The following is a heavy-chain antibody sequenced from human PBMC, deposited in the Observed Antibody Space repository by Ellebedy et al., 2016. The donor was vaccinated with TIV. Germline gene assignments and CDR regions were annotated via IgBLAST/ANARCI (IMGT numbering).Heavy chain of an antibody. D-gene: IGHD3-3*01. CDR3: SRDGREWSRDC. CDR1: GFTFNISG. J-gene: IGHJ4*02. Sequence: GESLKISXAASGFTFNISGVTWVRQRPGKGLEWVATVSRGREAYYADPFKGRFFISRDNDLNSVFLQLNNLRVEDTAVYYCSRDGREWSRDCWGQGTLVTVSS. V-gene: IGHV3-21*06. CDR2: VSRGREA.